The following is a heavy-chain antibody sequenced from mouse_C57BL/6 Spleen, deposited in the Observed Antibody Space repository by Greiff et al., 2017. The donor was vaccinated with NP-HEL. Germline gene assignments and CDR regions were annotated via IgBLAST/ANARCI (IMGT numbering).Heavy chain of an antibody. V-gene: IGHV1-64*01. D-gene: IGHD2-4*01. CDR3: ARAYDYAIAY. Sequence: VQLQQPGAELVKPGASVKLSCKASGYTFTSYWMHWVKQRPGQGLEWIGMIHPNSGSTNYNEKFKSKATLTVDKSSSTAYMQLSSLISEDSAVYYCARAYDYAIAYWGQGTLVTVSA. J-gene: IGHJ3*01. CDR1: GYTFTSYW. CDR2: IHPNSGST.